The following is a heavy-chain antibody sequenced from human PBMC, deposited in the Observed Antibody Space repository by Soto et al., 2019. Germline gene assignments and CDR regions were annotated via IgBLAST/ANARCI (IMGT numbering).Heavy chain of an antibody. CDR2: IIPYYNTL. Sequence: QAQVVQSGAEVRKPGSSVKLSCKASEGTFNSYAIAWVRQAPGQGLEWMGGIIPYYNTLNYAQKFQDRVTIPADDSTNTVYMELSSLGSDDTAVYFCASGASRWYPYFFGSWAQGTLVTVSS. V-gene: IGHV1-69*01. J-gene: IGHJ4*02. D-gene: IGHD6-13*01. CDR1: EGTFNSYA. CDR3: ASGASRWYPYFFGS.